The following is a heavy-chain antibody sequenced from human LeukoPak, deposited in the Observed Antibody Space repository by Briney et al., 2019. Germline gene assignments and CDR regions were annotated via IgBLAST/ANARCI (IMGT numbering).Heavy chain of an antibody. D-gene: IGHD3-16*01. CDR1: GASISSYY. CDR2: IYYSETT. J-gene: IGHJ4*02. CDR3: AKGRASHEY. Sequence: SETLSLTCTVSGASISSYYWSWIRQPPGKGLEGIGSIYYSETTNYNPSLKSRVTMSIDTSKNQFSLELTSVAAADTAVFYCAKGRASHEYWGQGILVTVSS. V-gene: IGHV4-59*01.